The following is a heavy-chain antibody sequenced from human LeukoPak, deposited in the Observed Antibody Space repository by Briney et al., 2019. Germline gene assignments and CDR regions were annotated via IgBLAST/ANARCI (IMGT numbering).Heavy chain of an antibody. CDR1: GFTFSSYG. CDR2: ISGSGRAT. J-gene: IGHJ6*02. V-gene: IGHV3-23*01. Sequence: PGGPLRLSCAASGFTFSSYGMSWVRQAPGKGLEWVSDISGSGRATNYADSVKGRFTVSRDRSKNTVDLQMDSLSAEDTAVYYCVKLGALIKNGMDVWGQGTTVTVSS. CDR3: VKLGALIKNGMDV. D-gene: IGHD3-16*01.